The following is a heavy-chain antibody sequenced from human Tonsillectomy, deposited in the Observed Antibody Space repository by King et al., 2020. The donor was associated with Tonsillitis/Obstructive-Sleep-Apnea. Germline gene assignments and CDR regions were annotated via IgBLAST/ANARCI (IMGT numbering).Heavy chain of an antibody. CDR1: GYSFTSYW. V-gene: IGHV5-10-1*03. J-gene: IGHJ6*02. CDR2: IDPSDSYT. CDR3: ARGYCSGVSCSLYYGMDV. Sequence: VQLVESGAEVKKPGESLRISCKGSGYSFTSYWISWVRQMPGKGLEWMGRIDPSDSYTNYSPSFQGHVTISADQSISTAYLQWSSLKASDTAMYYCARGYCSGVSCSLYYGMDVWGQGTTVTVSS. D-gene: IGHD2-15*01.